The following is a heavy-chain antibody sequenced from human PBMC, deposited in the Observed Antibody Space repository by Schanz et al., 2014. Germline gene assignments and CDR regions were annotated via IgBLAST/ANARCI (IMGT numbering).Heavy chain of an antibody. CDR3: ARGTMPGTFDI. J-gene: IGHJ3*02. Sequence: QVQLVQSGAEVKKPGSSVKVSCKASGGTFSSYTISWVRQARGQGLEWVGRFIPILDVGNYAQQFQGRVTFTADKSTSTAYMELSSLRYEDMALYYCARGTMPGTFDIWGQGTMVTVSS. CDR2: FIPILDVG. CDR1: GGTFSSYT. D-gene: IGHD2-2*01. V-gene: IGHV1-69*02.